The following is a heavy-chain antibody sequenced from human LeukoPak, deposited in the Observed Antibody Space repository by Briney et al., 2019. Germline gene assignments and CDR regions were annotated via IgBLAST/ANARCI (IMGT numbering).Heavy chain of an antibody. CDR3: ARDLGYSIDY. CDR2: IYHSGST. V-gene: IGHV4-38-2*02. Sequence: SETLSLTCAVSGYSISSGYYWGWIRQPPGKGLEWIGSIYHSGSTYYNPSLKSRVTISVDTSKNQFSLKLSSVTAADTAVYYCARDLGYSIDYWGQGTLVTVSS. CDR1: GYSISSGYY. J-gene: IGHJ4*02. D-gene: IGHD3-22*01.